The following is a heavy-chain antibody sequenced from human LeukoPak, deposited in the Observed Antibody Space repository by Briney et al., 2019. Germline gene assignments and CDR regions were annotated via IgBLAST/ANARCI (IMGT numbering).Heavy chain of an antibody. CDR2: ISAYNGNT. CDR3: AREGQWFGSYYYYYGMDV. CDR1: GYTFTSYG. J-gene: IGHJ6*02. D-gene: IGHD3-10*01. Sequence: ASVRVSYKASGYTFTSYGISCVRQAPGQGLEWMGWISAYNGNTNDAQKLQGRVTMTTDTSTSTAYMELRSLRSDDTAVYYCAREGQWFGSYYYYYGMDVWGQGTTVTVSS. V-gene: IGHV1-18*01.